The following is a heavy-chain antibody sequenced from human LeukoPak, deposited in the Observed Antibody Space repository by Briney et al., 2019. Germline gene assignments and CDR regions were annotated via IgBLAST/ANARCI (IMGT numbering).Heavy chain of an antibody. CDR2: IYYSGSA. CDR1: GDSISTYY. J-gene: IGHJ4*02. CDR3: ARDQGYTYGGGYYFDY. D-gene: IGHD5-18*01. Sequence: KTSETQSLTCTVSGDSISTYYGTWIRQPPGKGLEWIGYIYYSGSANYNPSLKSRVTISLDTSKSQFSLKLSSVTAADTAVYYCARDQGYTYGGGYYFDYWGQGTLVTVSA. V-gene: IGHV4-59*01.